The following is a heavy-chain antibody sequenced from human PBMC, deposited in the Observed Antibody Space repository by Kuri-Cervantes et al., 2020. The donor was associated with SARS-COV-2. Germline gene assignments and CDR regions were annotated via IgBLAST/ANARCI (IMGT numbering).Heavy chain of an antibody. CDR1: GFTFSSYS. D-gene: IGHD3-9*01. J-gene: IGHJ6*03. V-gene: IGHV3-21*01. CDR2: ISSSSSYI. Sequence: ETLSLTCAASGFTFSSYSMNWVRQAPGKGLEWVSSISSSSSYIYYADSVKGRFTISRDNAKNSLYPQMNSLRAEDTAVYYCARDGLGGDVHYYDILTGYYPYYMDVWGKGTTVTVSS. CDR3: ARDGLGGDVHYYDILTGYYPYYMDV.